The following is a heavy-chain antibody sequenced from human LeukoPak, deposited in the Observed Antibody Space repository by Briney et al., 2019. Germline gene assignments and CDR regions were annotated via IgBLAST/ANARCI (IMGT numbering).Heavy chain of an antibody. CDR3: ARQIASAGTAGFDF. D-gene: IGHD6-13*01. J-gene: IGHJ4*02. CDR2: IYSTGST. Sequence: PSETLSLTCSVSGDSISNHYWSWIRQPAGKGLEWIGRIYSTGSTNYNPSLKSRVTMSVDTSKNQFSLRLRSVTAADTAVYYCARQIASAGTAGFDFWGQGALVTVSS. V-gene: IGHV4-4*07. CDR1: GDSISNHY.